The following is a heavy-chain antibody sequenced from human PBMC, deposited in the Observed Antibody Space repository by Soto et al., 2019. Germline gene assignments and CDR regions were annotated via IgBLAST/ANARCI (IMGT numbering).Heavy chain of an antibody. V-gene: IGHV3-33*01. Sequence: PGGSMRFSCPPSAFTLSSYGLHWVGQAHGKGWEGMAVIWCDGSNNYFADAVNVRCTISRDNSKNARYLQMSSLRAEDTAVYYCARGVPRSSWYWVYYYYYVMDVWGQGTTVTGSS. D-gene: IGHD6-13*01. J-gene: IGHJ6*02. CDR1: AFTLSSYG. CDR3: ARGVPRSSWYWVYYYYYVMDV. CDR2: IWCDGSNN.